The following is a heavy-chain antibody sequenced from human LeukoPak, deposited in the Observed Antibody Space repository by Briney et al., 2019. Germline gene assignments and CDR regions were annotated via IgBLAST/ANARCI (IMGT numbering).Heavy chain of an antibody. V-gene: IGHV3-48*01. CDR3: AREVPYYYDSSGYYDGY. D-gene: IGHD3-22*01. CDR2: ISSSSSTI. CDR1: GFTFSSYS. J-gene: IGHJ4*02. Sequence: PGGSLRLPCAASGFTFSSYSMNWVRQAPGKGLEWVSYISSSSSTIYYADSVKGRFTISRDNAKNSLYLQMNSLRAEDTAVYYCAREVPYYYDSSGYYDGYWGQGTLVTVSS.